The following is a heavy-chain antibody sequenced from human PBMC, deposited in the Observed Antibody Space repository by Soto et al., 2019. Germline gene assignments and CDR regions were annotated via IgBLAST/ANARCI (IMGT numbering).Heavy chain of an antibody. V-gene: IGHV3-30*18. D-gene: IGHD6-19*01. CDR1: GFTFSDYA. Sequence: GGSLRLSCAASGFTFSDYAMHWVRQAPGKGLVWVAVVSHDGRNTHYADSVKGRFTISRDSSKKTVSLEMTSLRAEDTAVYYCAKGGRQCLATSDFNYWGQGALVTVSS. CDR3: AKGGRQCLATSDFNY. J-gene: IGHJ4*02. CDR2: VSHDGRNT.